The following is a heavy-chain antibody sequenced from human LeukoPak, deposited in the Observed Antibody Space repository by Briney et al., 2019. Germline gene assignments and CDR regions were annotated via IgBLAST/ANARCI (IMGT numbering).Heavy chain of an antibody. D-gene: IGHD6-19*01. Sequence: GGSLRLSCAASGFTFSSYAMHWVRQAPGKGLEWVAVTSSDGNIKYYADSVKGRFTISRDNAKNTLYLQMNSLRTEDTAVYYCARPETQYSSGLDGFDIWGQGTMVTVSS. J-gene: IGHJ3*02. CDR3: ARPETQYSSGLDGFDI. CDR1: GFTFSSYA. V-gene: IGHV3-30-3*01. CDR2: TSSDGNIK.